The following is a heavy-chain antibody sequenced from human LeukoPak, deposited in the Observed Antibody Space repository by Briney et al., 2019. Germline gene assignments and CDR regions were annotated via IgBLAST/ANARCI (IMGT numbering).Heavy chain of an antibody. CDR2: ISDSGGST. V-gene: IGHV3-23*01. Sequence: GGSLKLSCAASGFKFDAYPMSWVRHAPGKGLEWVSSISDSGGSTHYAESVRGRFSLSRDNFEKTLHLQMNRLRAEDTAVYYCAKGKINHDGAFDIWAQGTRVIVAS. J-gene: IGHJ3*02. CDR1: GFKFDAYP. D-gene: IGHD1-14*01. CDR3: AKGKINHDGAFDI.